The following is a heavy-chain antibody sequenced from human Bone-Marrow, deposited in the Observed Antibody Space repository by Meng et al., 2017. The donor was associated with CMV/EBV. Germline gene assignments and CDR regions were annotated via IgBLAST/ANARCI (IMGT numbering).Heavy chain of an antibody. CDR1: GGSFSGYY. V-gene: IGHV4-34*01. J-gene: IGHJ6*02. D-gene: IGHD4-11*01. CDR2: INHSGST. Sequence: SETLSLTFAVYGGSFSGYYWSWTRQPPGKGLEWIGEINHSGSTNYNPSLKSRVTISVDTSKNPFSLKLSSVTAADTAVYYCARGCASRSHDYSRLNYYYYYGMDVWGQGTTVTVSS. CDR3: ARGCASRSHDYSRLNYYYYYGMDV.